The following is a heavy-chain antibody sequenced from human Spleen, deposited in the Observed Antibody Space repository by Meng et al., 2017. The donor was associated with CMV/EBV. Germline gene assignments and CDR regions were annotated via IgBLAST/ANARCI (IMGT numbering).Heavy chain of an antibody. CDR2: IISIFGAT. D-gene: IGHD2-2*01. CDR3: AREGPTPVNNILEVPVVTTTYWYFDL. Sequence: WVRQAPGQGLEWMGGIISIFGATNYAQKFQGRVTITTDASTSTAYMELSSLRAEDTAVYYCAREGPTPVNNILEVPVVTTTYWYFDLWGRGTLVTVSS. V-gene: IGHV1-69*05. J-gene: IGHJ2*01.